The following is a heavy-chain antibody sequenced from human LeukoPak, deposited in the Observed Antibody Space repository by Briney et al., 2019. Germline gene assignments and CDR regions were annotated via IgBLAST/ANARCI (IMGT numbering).Heavy chain of an antibody. V-gene: IGHV1-2*02. J-gene: IGHJ5*02. CDR3: ARDTMGDLTNWFDP. D-gene: IGHD3-16*01. CDR1: GYTFTGCY. Sequence: GASVKVSCKASGYTFTGCYMHWVRQAPGQGLEWMGWINPNSGGTNYAQKFQGRVTMTRDTSISTAYMELSRLRSDDTAVYYCARDTMGDLTNWFDPWGQGTLATVSS. CDR2: INPNSGGT.